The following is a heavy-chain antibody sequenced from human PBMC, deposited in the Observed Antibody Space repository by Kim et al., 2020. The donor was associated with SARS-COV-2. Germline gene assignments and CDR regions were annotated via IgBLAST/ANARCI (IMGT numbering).Heavy chain of an antibody. CDR2: ISHDGVNT. J-gene: IGHJ1*01. Sequence: GGSLRLSCAASGFPFSGYAMNWVRQPPGKGLEWVSTISHDGVNTHYADSVQGRFTISRDNSENTLFLQLNSLRVEDTAIYYCATDLRSGKSCRGQGTPVTVSS. D-gene: IGHD2-15*01. CDR1: GFPFSGYA. CDR3: ATDLRSGKSC. V-gene: IGHV3-23*01.